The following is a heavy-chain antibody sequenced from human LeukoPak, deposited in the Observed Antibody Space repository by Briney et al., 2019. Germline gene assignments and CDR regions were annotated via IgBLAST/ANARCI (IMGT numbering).Heavy chain of an antibody. V-gene: IGHV4-39*01. Sequence: TSETLSLTCTVSGGSISSSNYYWGWIRQPPGKGLEWIGSIYYSGSTYYNPSLKSRVTISVDTSKNQFSLKLSSATAADTAVYYCARHRSGLWFGEYDYWGQGTLVTVSS. CDR3: ARHRSGLWFGEYDY. CDR1: GGSISSSNYY. D-gene: IGHD3-10*01. CDR2: IYYSGST. J-gene: IGHJ4*02.